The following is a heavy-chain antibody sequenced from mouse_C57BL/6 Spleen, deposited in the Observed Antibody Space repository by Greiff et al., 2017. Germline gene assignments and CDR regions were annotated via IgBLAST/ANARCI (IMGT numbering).Heavy chain of an antibody. CDR3: ARGSNYVSYFDY. Sequence: EVQLQQSGPELVKPGASVKMSCKASGYTFTDYKMHWVKQSHGKSLEWIGDINPNNGGTSYNQKFKGKATLTVNKSSSTAYMELRSLTSEDSAVYYCARGSNYVSYFDYWGQGTTLTVSS. D-gene: IGHD2-5*01. V-gene: IGHV1-22*01. CDR2: INPNNGGT. CDR1: GYTFTDYK. J-gene: IGHJ2*01.